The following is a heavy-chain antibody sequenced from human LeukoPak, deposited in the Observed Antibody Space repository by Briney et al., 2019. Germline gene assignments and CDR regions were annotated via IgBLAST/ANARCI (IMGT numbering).Heavy chain of an antibody. D-gene: IGHD3-9*01. CDR3: ALVVNNILTDRIWIDY. CDR1: GFTFSGYA. V-gene: IGHV3-23*01. CDR2: ISDSGGRT. J-gene: IGHJ4*02. Sequence: GGSLRLSCAASGFTFSGYAMSWVRQAPGKGLEWVSGISDSGGRTYYADSVKGRFTISRDNSKNTLYLHMNSLRAEDTAVYYCALVVNNILTDRIWIDYWGQGILVTVSS.